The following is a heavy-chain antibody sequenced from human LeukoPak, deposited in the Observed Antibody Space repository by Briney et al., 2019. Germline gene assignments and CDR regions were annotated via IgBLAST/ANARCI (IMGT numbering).Heavy chain of an antibody. V-gene: IGHV3-74*01. D-gene: IGHD3-16*01. CDR3: ARARIMITFGNDAFDI. Sequence: GGSLRLSCSASGFTLSSYWMHWVRQAPGKGLVWVSRINTDGSSTNYADSVKGRFTVSRDNAKNSLYLQMNSLRAEDTALYYCARARIMITFGNDAFDIWGQGTMVTVSS. CDR1: GFTLSSYW. J-gene: IGHJ3*02. CDR2: INTDGSST.